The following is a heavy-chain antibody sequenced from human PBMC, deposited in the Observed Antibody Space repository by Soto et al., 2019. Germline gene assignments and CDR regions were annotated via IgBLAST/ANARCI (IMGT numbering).Heavy chain of an antibody. Sequence: QVQLVESGGGLVKPGGSLRLSCAASGFTFSDYYMSWLRQAPGKGLEGVSYISSSGSTIYYADSVKGRFTISRDNAKNSLYLQMNSLRAEDTAVYYCASLYGSGSYFGYYYGMDVWGQGTTVTVSS. CDR1: GFTFSDYY. D-gene: IGHD3-10*01. CDR2: ISSSGSTI. V-gene: IGHV3-11*01. J-gene: IGHJ6*02. CDR3: ASLYGSGSYFGYYYGMDV.